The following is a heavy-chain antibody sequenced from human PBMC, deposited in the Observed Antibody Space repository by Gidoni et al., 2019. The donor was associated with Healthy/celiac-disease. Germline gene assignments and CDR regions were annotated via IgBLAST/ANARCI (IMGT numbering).Heavy chain of an antibody. J-gene: IGHJ3*02. D-gene: IGHD3-10*01. CDR2: ISYYGSNK. CDR1: GGTCSSHG. CDR3: AKVYYYGSGSDAFDI. Sequence: QGQLVESGGGVGQPGRALRVSCAASGGTCSSHGMHWVRQAPGKGLEWVAVISYYGSNKSYADSVKGRFTISRDNSTNTLYLQMNSLRAEDTAVYYCAKVYYYGSGSDAFDIWGQGTMVTVSS. V-gene: IGHV3-30*18.